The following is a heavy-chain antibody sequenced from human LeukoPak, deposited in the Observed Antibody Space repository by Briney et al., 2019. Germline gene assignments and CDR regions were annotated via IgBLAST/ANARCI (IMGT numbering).Heavy chain of an antibody. CDR1: GFSFSSHG. D-gene: IGHD6-19*01. CDR3: ARVGYTSGWYRN. V-gene: IGHV3-30*03. CDR2: ISHDGNTK. Sequence: QPGGSLRLSCAASGFSFSSHGMHWVRQAPGKGLEWVAVISHDGNTKYYADSVKGRFTITRDNSKNTLYLQMNSLRAEDTAVYYCARVGYTSGWYRNWGQGTLVTVSS. J-gene: IGHJ4*02.